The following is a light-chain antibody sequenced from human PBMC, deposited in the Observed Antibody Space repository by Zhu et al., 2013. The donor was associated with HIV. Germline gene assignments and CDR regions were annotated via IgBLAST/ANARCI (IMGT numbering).Light chain of an antibody. Sequence: DIVTTQSPVSLPVIPGEPASISCRSSQSLLHSNGYNYLDWYVQKPGQSPRLLIFLGSNRASGVPDRFRGSGSGTSFTLKISRVEPEDVGVYYCMQALQTPFTFGPGTKVDVK. J-gene: IGKJ3*01. CDR2: LGS. CDR1: QSLLHSNGYNY. CDR3: MQALQTPFT. V-gene: IGKV2-28*01.